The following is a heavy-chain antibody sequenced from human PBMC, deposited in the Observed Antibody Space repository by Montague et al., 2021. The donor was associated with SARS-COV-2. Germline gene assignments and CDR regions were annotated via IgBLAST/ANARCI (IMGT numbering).Heavy chain of an antibody. J-gene: IGHJ6*02. CDR3: GRSKTVISFYYYYGMDV. CDR1: GGSFSGYY. Sequence: SETLSLTCAVYGGSFSGYYWSWIRQPPGKGLEWIGEINHSGSTNYNPSLKSRVTISVDTSKNQFSLKLSSVTAADTAVYYCGRSKTVISFYYYYGMDVWGQGTTVTGSS. D-gene: IGHD3-3*02. V-gene: IGHV4-34*01. CDR2: INHSGST.